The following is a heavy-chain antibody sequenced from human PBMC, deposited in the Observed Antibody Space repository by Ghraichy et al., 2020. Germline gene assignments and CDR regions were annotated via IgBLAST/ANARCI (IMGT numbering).Heavy chain of an antibody. CDR1: GGSISSSSYY. CDR2: IYYSGST. V-gene: IGHV4-39*07. J-gene: IGHJ4*02. CDR3: ARILYYDFWSGWGYFDY. D-gene: IGHD3-3*01. Sequence: SETLSLTCTVSGGSISSSSYYWGWIRQPPGKGLEWIGSIYYSGSTYYNPSLKSRVTISVDTSKNQFSLKLSSVTAADTAVYYCARILYYDFWSGWGYFDYWGQGTLVTVSS.